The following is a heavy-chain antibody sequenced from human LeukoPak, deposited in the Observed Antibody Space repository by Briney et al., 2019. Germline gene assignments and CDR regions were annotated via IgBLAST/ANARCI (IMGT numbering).Heavy chain of an antibody. D-gene: IGHD3-3*01. CDR1: GFTVSSNY. Sequence: PGGSLRLSCAASGFTVSSNYMSWVRQAPGKGLEWVSVIYSGGSTYYADSVKGRFTISRDSSKNTLYLQMNSLRAEDTAVYYCARGVIRFLESLKRGARNPNLDYWGQGTLVTVSS. CDR2: IYSGGST. J-gene: IGHJ4*02. CDR3: ARGVIRFLESLKRGARNPNLDY. V-gene: IGHV3-53*01.